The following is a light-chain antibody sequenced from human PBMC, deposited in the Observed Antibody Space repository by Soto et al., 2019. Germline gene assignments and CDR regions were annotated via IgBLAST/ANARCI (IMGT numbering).Light chain of an antibody. J-gene: IGKJ2*01. CDR3: QQYGSSPPMYS. CDR1: QSVSSSY. CDR2: GAS. V-gene: IGKV3-20*01. Sequence: EIVLTQSPGTLSLSPGERATLSCRASQSVSSSYLAWYQQKSGQAPRLLIYGASSRATGIPDRFSGSGSGTDFTFTISRLEPEDFAVYYCQQYGSSPPMYSFGQWTKLEIK.